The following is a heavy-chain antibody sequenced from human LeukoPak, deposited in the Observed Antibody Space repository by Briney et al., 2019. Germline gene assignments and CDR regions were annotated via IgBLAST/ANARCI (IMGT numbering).Heavy chain of an antibody. V-gene: IGHV3-23*01. CDR1: GFSFSSYA. D-gene: IGHD2-15*01. CDR3: AKAPVTSCRGAFCYPFDY. CDR2: ISSSDDGR. J-gene: IGHJ4*02. Sequence: GGSLRLSCATSGFSFSSYAMSWVRQAPGKGLEWVSAISSSDDGRYYAASVRGRFTISRDTSRSTLYLQMNSLRAEDAAVYYCAKAPVTSCRGAFCYPFDYWGQGTLVTVSS.